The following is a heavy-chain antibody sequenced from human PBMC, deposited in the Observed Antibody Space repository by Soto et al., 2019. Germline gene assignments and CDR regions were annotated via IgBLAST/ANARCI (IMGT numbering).Heavy chain of an antibody. D-gene: IGHD3-22*01. CDR1: GLTFSSYA. Sequence: GGSLRLSCAASGLTFSSYAMSWVRQAPGKGLEWVSAIRGSGGRTYYADSVKGRFTISRDNSKNTLYLQMNSLRAGGTDVYYCAKYLHKGYYDSSGYYYDFDIWGQGTMVTVSS. CDR2: IRGSGGRT. CDR3: AKYLHKGYYDSSGYYYDFDI. J-gene: IGHJ3*02. V-gene: IGHV3-23*01.